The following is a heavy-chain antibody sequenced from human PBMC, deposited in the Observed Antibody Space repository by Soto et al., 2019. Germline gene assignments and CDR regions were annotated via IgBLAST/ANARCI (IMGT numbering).Heavy chain of an antibody. V-gene: IGHV4-4*02. CDR3: ARARATIAAAAIFDC. J-gene: IGHJ4*02. D-gene: IGHD6-13*01. CDR1: GGSISTSNW. Sequence: QVQLQESGPGLVKPSGTLSLTCAVSGGSISTSNWWSWVRQPPGKGLEWIGEVYRTGSTNYNPSLESRLSISVDRAERQFARKLTAVTAADAAGYYCARARATIAAAAIFDCWGQGTLVTVSS. CDR2: VYRTGST.